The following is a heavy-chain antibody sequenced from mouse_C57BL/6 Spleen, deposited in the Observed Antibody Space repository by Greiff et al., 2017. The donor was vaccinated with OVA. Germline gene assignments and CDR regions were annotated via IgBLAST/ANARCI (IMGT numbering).Heavy chain of an antibody. J-gene: IGHJ4*01. D-gene: IGHD1-1*01. CDR2: ISNGGGST. Sequence: EVQLVESGGGLVQPGGSLKLSCAASGFTFSDYYMYWVRQTPEKRLEWVAYISNGGGSTYYPDNVKGRFTISRDIAKNTLYLQMSRLKSEDTAMYYCARGSSYVYYAMDYWGQGTSVTVSS. V-gene: IGHV5-12*01. CDR1: GFTFSDYY. CDR3: ARGSSYVYYAMDY.